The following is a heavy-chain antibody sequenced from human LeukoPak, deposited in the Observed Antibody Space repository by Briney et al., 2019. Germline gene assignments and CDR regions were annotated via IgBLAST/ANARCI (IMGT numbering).Heavy chain of an antibody. V-gene: IGHV3-23*01. J-gene: IGHJ4*02. CDR2: ITGGGGST. Sequence: GGSLRLSCVASGFTVYNFAMSWVRQAPGKGLEWVSLITGGGGSTDYADSVKGRFTISRDNSKNTLYFQMNSLRVEDTATYYCAKDGRSGAPFDRWGQGTVLTVSS. CDR1: GFTVYNFA. D-gene: IGHD3-3*01. CDR3: AKDGRSGAPFDR.